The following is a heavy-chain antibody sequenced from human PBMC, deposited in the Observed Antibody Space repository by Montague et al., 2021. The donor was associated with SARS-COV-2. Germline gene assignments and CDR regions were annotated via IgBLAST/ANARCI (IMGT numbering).Heavy chain of an antibody. Sequence: PALVKPTQTLTLTCTFSGFSLDSRGVGVGWIRQPPGKALECLALIYWNDDKRYSPSLKTRLTVTKDTSKNQVVLTMTDMDPVDTATYFCAHKISGWPIEFATWGQGVLVTVSS. CDR3: AHKISGWPIEFAT. J-gene: IGHJ5*02. D-gene: IGHD6-19*01. V-gene: IGHV2-5*01. CDR1: GFSLDSRGVG. CDR2: IYWNDDK.